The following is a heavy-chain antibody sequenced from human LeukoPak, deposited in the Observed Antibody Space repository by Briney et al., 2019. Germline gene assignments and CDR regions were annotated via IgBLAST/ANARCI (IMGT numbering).Heavy chain of an antibody. J-gene: IGHJ4*02. Sequence: SETLSLTCTVSGGSISSGSYYWSWIRQPAGKGLEWIGRIYTSGSTNYNPSLKSRVTISVDTSKNQFSLKLSSVTAADTAVYCCARVPRGGYSVTVDYWGQGTLVTVSS. CDR1: GGSISSGSYY. CDR2: IYTSGST. CDR3: ARVPRGGYSVTVDY. D-gene: IGHD3-22*01. V-gene: IGHV4-61*02.